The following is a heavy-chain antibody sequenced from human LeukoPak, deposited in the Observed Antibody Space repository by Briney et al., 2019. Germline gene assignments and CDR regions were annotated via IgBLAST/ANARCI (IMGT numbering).Heavy chain of an antibody. CDR1: GYTFTSYG. V-gene: IGHV1-18*01. CDR2: IRVYNGNT. D-gene: IGHD3-16*01. J-gene: IGHJ4*02. CDR3: ARDPRFVYYFDY. Sequence: GASVKVSCKASGYTFTSYGINWVRQAPGQGLEWMGWIRVYNGNTNYAQKFQGRVTMTTDTSTNTAYMELRSLRSDDTAVYFCARDPRFVYYFDYWGQGTLVTVSS.